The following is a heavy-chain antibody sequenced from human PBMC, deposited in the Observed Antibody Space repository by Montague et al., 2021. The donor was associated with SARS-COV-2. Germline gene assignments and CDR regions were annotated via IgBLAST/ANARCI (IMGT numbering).Heavy chain of an antibody. CDR3: ARMVMGGAEDYFDS. CDR1: GGSFNSFY. D-gene: IGHD2-21*01. J-gene: IGHJ4*02. CDR2: FFRSGST. Sequence: SETLSLTCSVSGGSFNSFYWSWVRQPPGKGLEWIGYFFRSGSTSYNPSFNDRVTISPDTSKTHLFLTVTSVTPADTAVYFCARMVMGGAEDYFDSWGQGILVTVSS. V-gene: IGHV4-4*08.